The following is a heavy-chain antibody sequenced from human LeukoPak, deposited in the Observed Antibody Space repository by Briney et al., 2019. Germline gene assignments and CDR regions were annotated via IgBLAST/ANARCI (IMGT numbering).Heavy chain of an antibody. CDR3: ARNNGMDV. Sequence: GGSMRLSCAASGFTFSSYAMSWVRQAPGKGLEWVSAISGSGGSTYYADSVKGRFTISRDNSKNTLYLQMNSLRAEDTALYHCARNNGMDVWGQGTTVIVSS. J-gene: IGHJ6*02. CDR1: GFTFSSYA. CDR2: ISGSGGST. V-gene: IGHV3-23*01.